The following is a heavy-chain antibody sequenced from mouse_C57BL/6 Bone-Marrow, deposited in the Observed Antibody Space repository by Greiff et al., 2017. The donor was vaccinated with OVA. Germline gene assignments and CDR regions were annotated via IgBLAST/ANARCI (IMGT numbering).Heavy chain of an antibody. Sequence: VQLKQSGPVLVKPGPSVKISCKASGFTFTDYYMHWVKQSHGKSLEWIGLVYPYNGGTSYNQKFKGKATLTVDTSSSTAYMELNSLTSEDSAVYYCASPYYGSSPLPFDVWGTGTTVTVSS. V-gene: IGHV1-36*01. J-gene: IGHJ1*03. CDR2: VYPYNGGT. CDR3: ASPYYGSSPLPFDV. D-gene: IGHD1-1*01. CDR1: GFTFTDYY.